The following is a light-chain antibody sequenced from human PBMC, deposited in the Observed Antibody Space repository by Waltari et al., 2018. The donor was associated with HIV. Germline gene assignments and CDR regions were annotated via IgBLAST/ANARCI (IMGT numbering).Light chain of an antibody. CDR3: QQSYTIPLT. Sequence: DIVLTQSPDSLTVSLGEGASISCKSRQTLFYSPALLTPRGWYQQRAGQAPRLFVARASGRQPGVADRFSGSGSGTNFTLTISSVQAEDVAIYYCQQSYTIPLTFSPGTRVDI. CDR1: QTLFYSPALLTP. CDR2: RAS. J-gene: IGKJ3*01. V-gene: IGKV4-1*01.